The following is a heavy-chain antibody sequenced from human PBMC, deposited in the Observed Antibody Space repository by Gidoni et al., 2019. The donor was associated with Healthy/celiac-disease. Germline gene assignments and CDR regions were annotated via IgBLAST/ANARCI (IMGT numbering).Heavy chain of an antibody. CDR1: GGSISRYY. CDR2: IYYSGST. J-gene: IGHJ6*02. D-gene: IGHD3-9*01. V-gene: IGHV4-59*08. Sequence: QVQLQESGPGLVKPSETLSLTCTVSGGSISRYYWSWIRQPPGKGLEWIGYIYYSGSTNYHPSLKSRVTISVDTSKHQFSLKLSSVTAADTSVYYCARHYDILTGYGMDVWCQGTTVTVSS. CDR3: ARHYDILTGYGMDV.